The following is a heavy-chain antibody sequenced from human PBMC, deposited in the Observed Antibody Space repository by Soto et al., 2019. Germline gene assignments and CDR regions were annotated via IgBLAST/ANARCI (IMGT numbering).Heavy chain of an antibody. Sequence: QVQLVQSGAEVKKPGASVKVSCKASGYTFTSYDINWVRQATGQGREWMGWVNPNSGNTGYAQKFQGRVAMTRNTSISTAYMELSSLRSEDTAVYYCARGAPVYDILTGQDDYWGQGTLVTVSS. V-gene: IGHV1-8*01. J-gene: IGHJ4*02. D-gene: IGHD3-9*01. CDR3: ARGAPVYDILTGQDDY. CDR2: VNPNSGNT. CDR1: GYTFTSYD.